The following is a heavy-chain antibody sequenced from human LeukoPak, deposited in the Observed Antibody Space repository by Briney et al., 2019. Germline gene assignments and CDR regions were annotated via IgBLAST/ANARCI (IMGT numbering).Heavy chain of an antibody. Sequence: GGSLRLSCAASGFTFSSYAMSWVRQAPGKGLEWVSAISGSGGSTYYADSVEGRFTISRDNSKNTLYLQMNSLRAEDTAVYYCAKKGVASIGPSHFDYWGQGTLVTVSS. CDR1: GFTFSSYA. D-gene: IGHD3-22*01. CDR2: ISGSGGST. V-gene: IGHV3-23*01. CDR3: AKKGVASIGPSHFDY. J-gene: IGHJ4*02.